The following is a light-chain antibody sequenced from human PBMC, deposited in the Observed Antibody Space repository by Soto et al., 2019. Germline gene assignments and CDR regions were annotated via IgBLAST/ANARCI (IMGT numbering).Light chain of an antibody. Sequence: QSALTQPASVSGSPGQSITISCSGGSSDVGNYNRVSWYRQHPGKAPQPIVYEVKNRPSGVSNRFSGSKSGNTASLTISGLQAEDEADYFCSSLTTSDTWVIGGGTKLTVL. V-gene: IGLV2-14*02. J-gene: IGLJ3*02. CDR2: EVK. CDR1: SSDVGNYNR. CDR3: SSLTTSDTWV.